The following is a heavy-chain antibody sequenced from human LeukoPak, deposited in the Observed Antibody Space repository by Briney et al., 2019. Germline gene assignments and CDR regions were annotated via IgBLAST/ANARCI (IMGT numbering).Heavy chain of an antibody. CDR1: GYSISSGYY. Sequence: PSETLSLTCTVSGYSISSGYYWGWIRQPPGKGLEWIGSIYHSGSTYYNPSLKSRVTISVDTSKNQFSLKLSSVTAADTAVYYCASLVVPAGCFDYWGQGTLVTVSS. CDR2: IYHSGST. V-gene: IGHV4-38-2*02. J-gene: IGHJ4*02. CDR3: ASLVVPAGCFDY. D-gene: IGHD2-2*01.